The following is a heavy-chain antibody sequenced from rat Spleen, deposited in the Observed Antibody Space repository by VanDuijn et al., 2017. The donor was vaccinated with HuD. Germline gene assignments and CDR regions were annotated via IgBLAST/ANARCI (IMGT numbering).Heavy chain of an antibody. J-gene: IGHJ4*01. V-gene: IGHV5-29*01. CDR2: ISSDGSST. CDR3: ARWPYNNLYVMDA. Sequence: EVQLVESGGGLVQPGRSLKLSCAASGFTFSDYGMAWVRQAPTKGLEWVATISSDGSSTYYRDSVKGRFTISRDNAKSTLYLQMDSLRSEDTATYYCARWPYNNLYVMDAWGQGASVTVSS. CDR1: GFTFSDYG. D-gene: IGHD1-10*01.